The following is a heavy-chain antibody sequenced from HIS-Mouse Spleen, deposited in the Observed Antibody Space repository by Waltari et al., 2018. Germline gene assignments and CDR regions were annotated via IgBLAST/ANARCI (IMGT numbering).Heavy chain of an antibody. Sequence: QVQLVESGGGVVQPGRSLRLSCAASGFTFSSYAIHWVRQAPGKGLEWVAVISYDGSNKYYADSVKGRFTISRDNSKNTLYLQMNSLRAEDTAVYYCARDWYYYDSSGYAFDIWGQGTMVTVSS. V-gene: IGHV3-30-3*01. J-gene: IGHJ3*02. CDR2: ISYDGSNK. CDR1: GFTFSSYA. D-gene: IGHD3-22*01. CDR3: ARDWYYYDSSGYAFDI.